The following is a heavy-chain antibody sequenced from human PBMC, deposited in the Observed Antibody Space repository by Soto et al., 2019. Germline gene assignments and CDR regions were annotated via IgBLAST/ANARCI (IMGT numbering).Heavy chain of an antibody. V-gene: IGHV1-3*01. CDR2: INAVNGNI. J-gene: IGHJ4*02. D-gene: IGHD6-19*01. CDR3: ARDGAVAGDSNFDY. Sequence: ASVKVSCKASGYTFTSSAIHWVRQAPGQGLEWMGWINAVNGNIKHSQKFQHRVTITRDTSASTAYMELSSLRLEDTAVYYCARDGAVAGDSNFDYWGQGTLVTVSS. CDR1: GYTFTSSA.